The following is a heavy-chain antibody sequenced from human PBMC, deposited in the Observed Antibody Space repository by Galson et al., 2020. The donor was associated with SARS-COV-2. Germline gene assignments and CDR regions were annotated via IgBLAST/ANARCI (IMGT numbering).Heavy chain of an antibody. CDR3: ARDATRDTAMVDFDY. J-gene: IGHJ4*02. D-gene: IGHD5-18*01. CDR1: TFTFSSYT. V-gene: IGHV3-21*01. Sequence: TGGSLRPSCATSTFTFSSYTMNCVRPAPGKGLEWVGSISSISRYIYYADSVKGRFTISKDNAKNSLYLQMNSLGAEDTAVYYCARDATRDTAMVDFDYWGQGTLVTVSS. CDR2: ISSISRYI.